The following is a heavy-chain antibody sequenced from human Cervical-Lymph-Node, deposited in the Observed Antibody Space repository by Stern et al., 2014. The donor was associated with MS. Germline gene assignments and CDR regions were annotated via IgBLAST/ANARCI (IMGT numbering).Heavy chain of an antibody. V-gene: IGHV1-24*01. D-gene: IGHD3-3*01. CDR3: ATDRDDFRSGYSAPTKGYGLDV. J-gene: IGHJ6*02. CDR1: GYTLTELS. Sequence: QVQLVQSGAEVKKPGASVKVSCKVSGYTLTELSMHWVRQAPGKGLEWMGGFDPEDGETIYAQKFQGRVTMTEDTSTDTAYMELSSLRSEDMAVYYCATDRDDFRSGYSAPTKGYGLDVWGQGTTVTVTS. CDR2: FDPEDGET.